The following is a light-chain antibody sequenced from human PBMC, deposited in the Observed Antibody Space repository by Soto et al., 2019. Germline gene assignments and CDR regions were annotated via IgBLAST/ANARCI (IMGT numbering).Light chain of an antibody. J-gene: IGKJ5*01. V-gene: IGKV3-11*01. CDR3: QQRSSWPIT. CDR1: QSVSSH. Sequence: EIVLTRSPATLSLSPGERATLSCRASQSVSSHLVWYQQKPGQAPRLLISDASNRATGIPARFSGSGSGTDFTLTINSLEPEDFAVYYCQQRSSWPITFGQGTRLEIK. CDR2: DAS.